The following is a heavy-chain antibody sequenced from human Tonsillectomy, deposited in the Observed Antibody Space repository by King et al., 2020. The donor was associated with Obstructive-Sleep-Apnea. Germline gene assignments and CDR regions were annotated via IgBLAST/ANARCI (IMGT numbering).Heavy chain of an antibody. CDR2: VNTNTVNA. V-gene: IGHV7-4-1*02. Sequence: QVQLVESGSELKTPGASVKVSCKASGYSFTSYAMNWVRQSPGQGLEWMGRVNTNTVNATFAQGFTGRFCFSLDPSGSTAYLQISSLKAEDTAVYYCPRMVYSSSWYRFFDSWGQGTLVTVSS. CDR3: PRMVYSSSWYRFFDS. D-gene: IGHD6-13*01. J-gene: IGHJ4*02. CDR1: GYSFTSYA.